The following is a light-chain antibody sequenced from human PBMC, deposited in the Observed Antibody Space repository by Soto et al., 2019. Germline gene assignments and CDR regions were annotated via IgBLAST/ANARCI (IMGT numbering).Light chain of an antibody. CDR3: AAWDESLNVVV. CDR1: SSNIGSNT. J-gene: IGLJ2*01. V-gene: IGLV1-44*01. Sequence: QSVLTQPPSASGTPGHRVTISCSGSSSNIGSNTVNWYQQLPGPAPKLLIYSHNQRPSGVPDRFSGSKSGTSASLAISGLQSEDEADYYCAAWDESLNVVVFGGGTKLTVL. CDR2: SHN.